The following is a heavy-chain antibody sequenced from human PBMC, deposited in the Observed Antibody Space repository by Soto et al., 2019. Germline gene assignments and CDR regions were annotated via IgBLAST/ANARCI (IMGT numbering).Heavy chain of an antibody. D-gene: IGHD2-15*01. CDR1: GVYISNYY. CDR2: AYYSGGT. V-gene: IGHV4-59*01. CDR3: GRTYCSGGDCYPGGNWFDP. Sequence: ASETLSLTCTVSGVYISNYYWTWIRQPPGKGLEWIGYAYYSGGTNYNPSSRRRGTISVDTSKNQFSLKLNSVTAADTAVDSCGRTYCSGGDCYPGGNWFDPWGQGTLVTVSS. J-gene: IGHJ5*02.